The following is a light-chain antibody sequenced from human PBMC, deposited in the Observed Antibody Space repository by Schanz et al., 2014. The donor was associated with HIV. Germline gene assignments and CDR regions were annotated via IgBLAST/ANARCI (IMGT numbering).Light chain of an antibody. CDR1: SSDVGGYNY. J-gene: IGLJ3*02. CDR3: CSCTNTNTWV. V-gene: IGLV2-14*03. Sequence: QSVLTQPASVSGSPGQSITISCTGTSSDVGGYNYVSWYQQHPGKAPKLMIYDVSSRPSGVSNRFSGSKSGNTASLTISGLQAEDEGDYYCCSCTNTNTWVFGGGTKLTVL. CDR2: DVS.